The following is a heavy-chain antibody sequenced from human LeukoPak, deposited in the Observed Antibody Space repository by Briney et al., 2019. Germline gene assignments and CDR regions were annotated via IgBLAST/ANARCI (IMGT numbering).Heavy chain of an antibody. D-gene: IGHD3-22*01. CDR2: MNPNSGNT. CDR1: GYTFTSYD. CDR3: AKGPSVPRYYYDSSGYNLNCFDP. V-gene: IGHV1-8*01. J-gene: IGHJ5*02. Sequence: ASVKVSCKASGYTFTSYDINWVRQATGQGLEWMGWMNPNSGNTGYAQKFQGRVTMTRNTSISTAYMELSSLRSEDTAVYYCAKGPSVPRYYYDSSGYNLNCFDPWGQGTLVTVS.